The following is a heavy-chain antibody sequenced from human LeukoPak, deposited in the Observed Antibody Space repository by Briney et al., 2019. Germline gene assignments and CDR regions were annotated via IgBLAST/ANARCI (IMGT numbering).Heavy chain of an antibody. CDR3: ARGLRSYCSGGSCYGPVVDLDY. CDR1: GGSFSGYY. Sequence: SETLSLTCAVYGGSFSGYYWNWIRQPPGKGLEWIGEINHSGSTNYNPSLKGRVTISVDTSKNQISLKLSSVTAADTAVYYCARGLRSYCSGGSCYGPVVDLDYWGQGTLVTVSS. CDR2: INHSGST. D-gene: IGHD2-15*01. V-gene: IGHV4-34*01. J-gene: IGHJ4*02.